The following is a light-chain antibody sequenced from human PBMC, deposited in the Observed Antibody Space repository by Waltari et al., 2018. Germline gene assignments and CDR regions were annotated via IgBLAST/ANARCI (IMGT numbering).Light chain of an antibody. CDR1: QSLLYSANNKDY. V-gene: IGKV4-1*01. CDR2: WAS. J-gene: IGKJ2*01. Sequence: DIVMTQSPDSLALSLGDRATLYCESSQSLLYSANNKDYLAWFQKKPGQPPELLISWASTRESGVPDRFSGSGSGTDFTLTISSLQAEDVALYFCQQYYSVPYTFGQGTKLEIK. CDR3: QQYYSVPYT.